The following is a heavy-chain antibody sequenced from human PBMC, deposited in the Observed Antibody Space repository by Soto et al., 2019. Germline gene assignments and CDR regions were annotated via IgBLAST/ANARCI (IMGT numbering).Heavy chain of an antibody. V-gene: IGHV1-18*04. CDR3: ARTLGSSGCWDAFDI. J-gene: IGHJ3*02. D-gene: IGHD3-22*01. Sequence: ASVKVSCKASGYTFTSYGISWVRQAPGQGLEWMGWISAYNGNTTYAQKRQGRVTMTTDTSTSTAYMELRSLGSDETAVYYCARTLGSSGCWDAFDIWGEGTMVTVSS. CDR2: ISAYNGNT. CDR1: GYTFTSYG.